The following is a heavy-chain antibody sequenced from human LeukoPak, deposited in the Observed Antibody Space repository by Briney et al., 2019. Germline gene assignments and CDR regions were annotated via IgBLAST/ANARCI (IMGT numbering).Heavy chain of an antibody. V-gene: IGHV1-69*06. Sequence: ASVKVSCKASGYTFTSYGIIWVRQAPGQGLEWMGGIIPIFGTANYAQKFQGRVTITADKSTSTAYMELSSLRSEDTAVYYCARAPLFMVGATNPALAPFDYWGQGTLVTVSS. CDR3: ARAPLFMVGATNPALAPFDY. J-gene: IGHJ4*02. CDR2: IIPIFGTA. CDR1: GYTFTSYG. D-gene: IGHD1-26*01.